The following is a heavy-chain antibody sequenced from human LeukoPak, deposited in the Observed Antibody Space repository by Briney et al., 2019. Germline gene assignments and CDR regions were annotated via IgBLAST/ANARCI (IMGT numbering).Heavy chain of an antibody. CDR1: GFTFSRYG. J-gene: IGHJ6*04. V-gene: IGHV3-30*03. CDR3: AREPRVVYYYYYGMYV. Sequence: GRSLRLSCAASGFTFSRYGMHWVRQAPGKGLEWVAVISYGGSNKNYADSVKGRFTISRDNSKNTLYLQMNSRRAEDTAVYYCAREPRVVYYYYYGMYVWGKETTVTVSS. CDR2: ISYGGSNK.